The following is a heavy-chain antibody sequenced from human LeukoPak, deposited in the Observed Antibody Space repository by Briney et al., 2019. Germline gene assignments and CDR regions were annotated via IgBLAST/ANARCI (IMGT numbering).Heavy chain of an antibody. D-gene: IGHD2-15*01. CDR3: ARGYCSGGSCYYYGMDV. J-gene: IGHJ6*02. CDR2: ISAYNGNT. CDR1: GYTFTSYG. V-gene: IGHV1-18*01. Sequence: ASVKVSCKASGYTFTSYGISWVRQAPGQGLEWMGWISAYNGNTNYAQKLQGRVTMTTDTSTSTAYMELRSLRSGDTAVYYCARGYCSGGSCYYYGMDVWGQGTTVTVSS.